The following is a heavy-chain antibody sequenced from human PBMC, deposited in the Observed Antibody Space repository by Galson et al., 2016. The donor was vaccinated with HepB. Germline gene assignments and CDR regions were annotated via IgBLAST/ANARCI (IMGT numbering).Heavy chain of an antibody. J-gene: IGHJ4*02. D-gene: IGHD3-9*01. CDR1: GFTFSNYA. Sequence: SLRLSCAASGFTFSNYAMHWVRQAPGKGLEWVAVMSYDGSYKFYADSVKGRFTISRDNSRNTMYLQMNSLGDDDTAFYYCVRGVYNVLTGFHRGYFDYWGQGTLVTVSS. CDR2: MSYDGSYK. CDR3: VRGVYNVLTGFHRGYFDY. V-gene: IGHV3-33*08.